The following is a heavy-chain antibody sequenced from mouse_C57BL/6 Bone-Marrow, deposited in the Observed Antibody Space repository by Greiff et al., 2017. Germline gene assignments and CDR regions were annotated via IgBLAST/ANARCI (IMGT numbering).Heavy chain of an antibody. CDR1: GYTFTSYW. J-gene: IGHJ2*01. CDR2: IDPSDSYT. V-gene: IGHV1-50*01. CDR3: AREGDYYGSSYVGYYFDY. D-gene: IGHD1-1*01. Sequence: QVQLQQPGAELVKPGASVKLSCKASGYTFTSYWMQWVKQRPGQGLEWIGEIDPSDSYTNYNQKFTGKATLTVDTSSSTAYMQLSSLTSEDSAVYYCAREGDYYGSSYVGYYFDYWGQGTTLTVAS.